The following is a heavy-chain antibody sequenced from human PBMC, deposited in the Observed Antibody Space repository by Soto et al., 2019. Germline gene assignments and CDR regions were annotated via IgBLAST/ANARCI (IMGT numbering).Heavy chain of an antibody. J-gene: IGHJ4*02. V-gene: IGHV3-23*01. CDR1: GFTFSSCA. CDR2: ISGSGGST. CDR3: AKGIGLLHSWGLDY. D-gene: IGHD2-15*01. Sequence: EVQLLESGGGLVQPGGSLRLSCAASGFTFSSCAMSWVRQAPGKGLEWVSAISGSGGSTYYADSVKGRFTISRDNSKNTLYLQMKNLRAEDTAVYYCAKGIGLLHSWGLDYWGQGTLVTVSS.